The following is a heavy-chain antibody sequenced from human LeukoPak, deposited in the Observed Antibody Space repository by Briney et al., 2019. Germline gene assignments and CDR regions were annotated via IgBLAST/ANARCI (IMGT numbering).Heavy chain of an antibody. CDR3: AREVYYYDSSGYYSPFDY. Sequence: GGSLRLSCAASGFTFSSYWMSWVRQAPGKGLEWVANIKQDGSEKYYVDSVEGRFTISRDNAKNSLYLQMNSLRAEDTAVYYCAREVYYYDSSGYYSPFDYWGQGTLVTVSS. CDR2: IKQDGSEK. V-gene: IGHV3-7*01. D-gene: IGHD3-22*01. J-gene: IGHJ4*02. CDR1: GFTFSSYW.